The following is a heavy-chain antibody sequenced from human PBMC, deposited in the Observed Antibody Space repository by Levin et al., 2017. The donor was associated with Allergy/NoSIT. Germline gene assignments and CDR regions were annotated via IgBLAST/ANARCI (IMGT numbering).Heavy chain of an antibody. CDR2: ISGSGGST. V-gene: IGHV3-23*01. J-gene: IGHJ4*02. CDR3: AKDRKVTQWLVTPSAIFDY. Sequence: GGSLRLSCAASGFTFSSYAMSWVRQAPGKGLEWVSAISGSGGSTYYADSVKGRFTISRDNSKNTLYLQMNSLRAEDTAVYYCAKDRKVTQWLVTPSAIFDYWGQGTLVTVSS. D-gene: IGHD6-19*01. CDR1: GFTFSSYA.